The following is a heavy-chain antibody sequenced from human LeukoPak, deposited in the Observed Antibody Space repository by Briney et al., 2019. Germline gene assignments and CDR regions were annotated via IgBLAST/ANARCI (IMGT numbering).Heavy chain of an antibody. CDR1: GFTFSSYS. CDR2: ISSSSSYI. CDR3: AKVVTVAWSERRPGYYYMDV. D-gene: IGHD6-19*01. V-gene: IGHV3-21*01. J-gene: IGHJ6*03. Sequence: GGSLRLSCAASGFTFSSYSMNWVRQAPGKGLEWVSSISSSSSYIYYAHSVKGRFTISRDNAKNSLFLQMNSLRADDTAVYYCAKVVTVAWSERRPGYYYMDVWGKGTTVTVSS.